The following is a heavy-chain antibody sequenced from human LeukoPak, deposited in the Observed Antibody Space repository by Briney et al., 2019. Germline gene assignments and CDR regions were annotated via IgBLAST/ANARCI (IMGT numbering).Heavy chain of an antibody. CDR3: ARSRARGYSYGYGLGFDY. D-gene: IGHD5-18*01. CDR2: IYYSGST. J-gene: IGHJ4*02. CDR1: GGSISSYY. Sequence: SETLSLTCTVSGGSISSYYWSWIRPPPGKGLEWSGYIYYSGSTNYNPSLKSRVTISVDTPKNQFSLKLSSVTAADTAVYYCARSRARGYSYGYGLGFDYWGQGTLVTVSS. V-gene: IGHV4-59*01.